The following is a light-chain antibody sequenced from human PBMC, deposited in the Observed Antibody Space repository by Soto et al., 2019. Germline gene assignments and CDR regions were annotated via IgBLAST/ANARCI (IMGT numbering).Light chain of an antibody. J-gene: IGKJ1*01. CDR2: DAS. CDR1: QSVSNNY. CDR3: QQVNKST. V-gene: IGKV3D-20*02. Sequence: EGATLSCRASQSVSNNYLAWYQQKPGQAPRLLIYDASSRATGIPDRFSGGGSGTDFTLSISSLQSEYFAVDCCQQVNKSTFRNGTKVDI.